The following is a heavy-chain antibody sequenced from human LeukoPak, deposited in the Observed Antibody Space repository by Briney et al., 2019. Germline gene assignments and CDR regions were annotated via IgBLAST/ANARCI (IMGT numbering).Heavy chain of an antibody. Sequence: QSGGSLRLSCAASGFTFDDYAMHRVRQAPGKGLEWVSLISWDGGSTYYADSVKGRFTISRDNSKNSLYLQMNSLRAEDTALYYCAKEYCTNGVCQRPLDYWGQGTLVTVSS. D-gene: IGHD2-8*01. V-gene: IGHV3-43D*03. CDR1: GFTFDDYA. CDR3: AKEYCTNGVCQRPLDY. J-gene: IGHJ4*02. CDR2: ISWDGGST.